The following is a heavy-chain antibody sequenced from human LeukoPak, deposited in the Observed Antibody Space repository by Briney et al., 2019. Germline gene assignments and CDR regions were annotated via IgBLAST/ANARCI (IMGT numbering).Heavy chain of an antibody. CDR1: GGSISSSSYY. J-gene: IGHJ4*02. CDR3: ARDPFAAGSQFDY. Sequence: SESLTLTCTVSGGSISSSSYYWGRLRQPPGKGLEWIGSMYYSGSTYYNSSLKSRVTISVDTSKNKFSLKLSSVTAGDTAMYYCARDPFAAGSQFDYWGQGTLVTVSS. V-gene: IGHV4-39*07. D-gene: IGHD3-10*01. CDR2: MYYSGST.